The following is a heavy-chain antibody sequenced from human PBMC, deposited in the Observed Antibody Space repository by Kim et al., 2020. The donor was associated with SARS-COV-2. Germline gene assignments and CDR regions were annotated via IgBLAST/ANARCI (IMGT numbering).Heavy chain of an antibody. CDR1: GFTFSSYG. CDR3: AREVIGGGYCSGGSCYRLNWFDP. J-gene: IGHJ5*02. CDR2: IWYDGSNK. D-gene: IGHD2-15*01. Sequence: GGSLRLSCAASGFTFSSYGMHWVRQAPGKGLEWVAVIWYDGSNKYYADSVKGRFTISRDNSKNTLYLQMNSLRAEDTAVYYCAREVIGGGYCSGGSCYRLNWFDPWGQGTLVTVSS. V-gene: IGHV3-33*01.